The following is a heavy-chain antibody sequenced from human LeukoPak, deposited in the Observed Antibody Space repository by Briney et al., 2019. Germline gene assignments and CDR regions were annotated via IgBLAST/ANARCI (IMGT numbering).Heavy chain of an antibody. J-gene: IGHJ4*02. Sequence: GGSLRLSCAASGFTVSSNYMSWVRQAPGKGLEWVSVIYSGGNTYYADSVKGRFTISRDNSKNTLYLQMNSLRAEDTAVYYCASDDSSGYYWRRFDYWGRGTLVTVSS. V-gene: IGHV3-53*01. CDR2: IYSGGNT. CDR3: ASDDSSGYYWRRFDY. CDR1: GFTVSSNY. D-gene: IGHD3-22*01.